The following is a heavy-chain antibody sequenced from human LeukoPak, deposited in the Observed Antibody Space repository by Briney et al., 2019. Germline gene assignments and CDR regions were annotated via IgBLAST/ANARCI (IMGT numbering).Heavy chain of an antibody. CDR2: ISGSGGST. CDR3: VRDESWAFDF. D-gene: IGHD6-13*01. Sequence: GGSLRLSCAASGFTFSSYAMSWVRQAPGKGLEWVSAISGSGGSTYYADSVKGRFTITRDNAKNSLYLQMDGPRVEDTAVYFCVRDESWAFDFWGQGTLVTVSS. V-gene: IGHV3-23*01. J-gene: IGHJ4*02. CDR1: GFTFSSYA.